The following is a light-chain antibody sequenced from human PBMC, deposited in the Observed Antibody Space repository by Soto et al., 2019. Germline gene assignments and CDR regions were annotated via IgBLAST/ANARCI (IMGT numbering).Light chain of an antibody. V-gene: IGLV1-44*01. J-gene: IGLJ1*01. Sequence: QSVLTQPPSASGTPGQRVTISCSGGSSNIGTNAVNWYQQLPGTAPKLLISNNNQRPSGVPDRFSGSMSGTSASLAISGLQSEDEADYYCAACDDSLNGYVFGTGTKVTVL. CDR3: AACDDSLNGYV. CDR2: NNN. CDR1: SSNIGTNA.